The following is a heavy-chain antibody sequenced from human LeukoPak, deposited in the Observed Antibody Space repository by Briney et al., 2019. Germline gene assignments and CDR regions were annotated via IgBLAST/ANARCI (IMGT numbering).Heavy chain of an antibody. CDR2: ISGSSSTI. J-gene: IGHJ3*02. V-gene: IGHV3-48*01. D-gene: IGHD6-6*01. Sequence: GGSLRLSCAASGFTFNYYSMNWVRQAPGKGLEWVSYISGSSSTIYYADSVKGRFTISRDNARNSLYLQMNSLRAEDTAVYYCAREGFGYSSSSLWSSSFYAFDIWGQGTVVTVSS. CDR3: AREGFGYSSSSLWSSSFYAFDI. CDR1: GFTFNYYS.